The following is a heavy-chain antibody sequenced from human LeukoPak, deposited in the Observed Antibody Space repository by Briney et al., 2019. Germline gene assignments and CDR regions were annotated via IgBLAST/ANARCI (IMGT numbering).Heavy chain of an antibody. CDR2: ISSSSSNI. CDR1: GFSFSRYN. V-gene: IGHV3-48*02. CDR3: ARLYYYGSGSSDY. D-gene: IGHD3-10*01. Sequence: GGSLRLSCAASGFSFSRYNMNWVRQAPGKGLEWVSFISSSSSNIYYADSVQGRFTISRDNAKNSLYLQMNSLRDEDTAVYYCARLYYYGSGSSDYWGQGTLVTVSS. J-gene: IGHJ4*02.